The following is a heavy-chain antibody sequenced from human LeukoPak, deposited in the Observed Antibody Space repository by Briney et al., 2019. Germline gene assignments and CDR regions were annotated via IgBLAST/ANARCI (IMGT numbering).Heavy chain of an antibody. CDR3: ARDTDILTGYFPEHAFDI. Sequence: ASVKVSCKASGYTFTYRYLHWVRQAPGQGLEWMGWISAYNGNTNYAQRLQGRVTMTTDTSTSTAYMELRSLRSDDTAVYYCARDTDILTGYFPEHAFDIWGQGTMVTVSS. V-gene: IGHV1-18*04. CDR2: ISAYNGNT. J-gene: IGHJ3*02. CDR1: GYTFTYRY. D-gene: IGHD3-9*01.